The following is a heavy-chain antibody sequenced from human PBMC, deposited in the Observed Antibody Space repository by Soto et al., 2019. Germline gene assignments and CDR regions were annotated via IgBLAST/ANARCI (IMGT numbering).Heavy chain of an antibody. Sequence: XETLSLTCTVSGGSVSSCSYYWSWNRQPPGKGLEWIGYIYYSGSTNYNPSLKSRVTISVDTSKNQFSLKLSSVTAADTAVYYCARIKRFTMVRGVTFDYWGQGTLVTVSS. J-gene: IGHJ4*02. V-gene: IGHV4-61*01. CDR1: GGSVSSCSYY. D-gene: IGHD3-10*01. CDR2: IYYSGST. CDR3: ARIKRFTMVRGVTFDY.